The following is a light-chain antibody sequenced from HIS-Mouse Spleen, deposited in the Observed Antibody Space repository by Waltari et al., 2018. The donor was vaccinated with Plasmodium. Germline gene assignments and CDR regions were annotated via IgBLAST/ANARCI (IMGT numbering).Light chain of an antibody. J-gene: IGKJ3*01. CDR2: GAS. CDR3: QQYNNWSFT. V-gene: IGKV3-15*01. CDR1: QSVSSN. Sequence: EIVMTQSPATLSVSPGERATLSCRASQSVSSNLAWYQQEPGQAPRLLIYGASTRATGNPARFSGSGSGTEFTLTISSLQSEDFAVYYCQQYNNWSFTFGPGTKVDIK.